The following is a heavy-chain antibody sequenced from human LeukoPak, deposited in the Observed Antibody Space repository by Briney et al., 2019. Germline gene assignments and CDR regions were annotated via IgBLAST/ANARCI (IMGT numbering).Heavy chain of an antibody. D-gene: IGHD6-19*01. V-gene: IGHV4-34*01. J-gene: IGHJ4*02. CDR2: INHSGST. Sequence: SETLSLTCAVYGGSFSGYYWSWIRQPPGKGLEWIGEINHSGSTNYNPSLKSRVTISVGTSKNQLSLKLSSVTAADTAVYYCAGGRNGWYGIGDYWGQGTLVTVSS. CDR3: AGGRNGWYGIGDY. CDR1: GGSFSGYY.